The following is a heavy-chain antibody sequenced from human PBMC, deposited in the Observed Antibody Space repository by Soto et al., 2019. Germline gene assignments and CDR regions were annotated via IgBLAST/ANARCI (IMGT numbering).Heavy chain of an antibody. D-gene: IGHD6-19*01. CDR3: AIGGEGGWYYFDY. J-gene: IGHJ4*02. CDR2: IYYSGST. CDR1: GGSVSSGSYY. V-gene: IGHV4-61*01. Sequence: VQLQESGPGLVKPSETLSLTCTVSGGSVSSGSYYWSWIRKPPGKGLEWIGYIYYSGSTNYNPSLKSRGTISVDTSENQFSLKLSSVTAADTAVYYCAIGGEGGWYYFDYWGQGTLVTVSS.